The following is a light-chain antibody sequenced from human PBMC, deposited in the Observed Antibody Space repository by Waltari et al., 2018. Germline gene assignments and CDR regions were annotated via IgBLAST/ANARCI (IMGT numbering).Light chain of an antibody. V-gene: IGKV3-20*01. J-gene: IGKJ4*01. CDR2: GAS. Sequence: EIVLTQYPGTLSLSPGERATLSCRASQSFSSSYLAWYQQKPGQAPRLLIYGASSRATGIPDRFSGSGSGTDFTLTISRLEPEDFAVYYCQQYGSSSQGITFGGGTKVEIK. CDR1: QSFSSSY. CDR3: QQYGSSSQGIT.